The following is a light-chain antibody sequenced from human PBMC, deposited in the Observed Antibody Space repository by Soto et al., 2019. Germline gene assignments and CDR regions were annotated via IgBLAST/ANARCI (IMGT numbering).Light chain of an antibody. CDR3: SSYVGATTYV. J-gene: IGLJ1*01. CDR1: SSDVGTYKY. V-gene: IGLV2-14*01. Sequence: QSALTQPASVSGSPGQSITISCTGTSSDVGTYKYVSWYQQLPGKAPKLMIYEVSNRPSGVSNRFSGSKSGNTASLTISELQAEDEADYYCSSYVGATTYVFGTGTKLTVL. CDR2: EVS.